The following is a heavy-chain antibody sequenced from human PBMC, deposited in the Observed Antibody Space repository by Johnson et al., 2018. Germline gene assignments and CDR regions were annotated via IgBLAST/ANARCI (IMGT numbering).Heavy chain of an antibody. Sequence: QVQLVQSGGGLVKPGGSLRLSCVASGFTFTDHYMTWIRQAPGKGLEWISYISSNDRSGFTRKHADSVRGRFTMSRDNAKNSVYLQMNNLSAEDTAVYHCAGGGMSGYFPYIYYHYSDVWGKGTAFTVSS. CDR2: ISSNDRSGFTR. V-gene: IGHV3-11*04. CDR3: AGGGMSGYFPYIYYHYSDV. J-gene: IGHJ6*03. D-gene: IGHD3-3*01. CDR1: GFTFTDHY.